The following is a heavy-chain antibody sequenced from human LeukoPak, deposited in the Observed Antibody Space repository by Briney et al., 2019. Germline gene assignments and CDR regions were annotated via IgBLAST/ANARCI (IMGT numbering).Heavy chain of an antibody. CDR1: GFTFSSYA. J-gene: IGHJ4*02. CDR3: FLYGYSFDY. D-gene: IGHD5-18*01. Sequence: GGSLRLSCAASGFTFSSYAMSWVRQAPGKGLEWVGFIRSKAYGGTTEYAASVKGRFTISRDDSKSIAYLQMNSLKTEDTAVYYCFLYGYSFDYWGQGTLVTVSS. V-gene: IGHV3-49*04. CDR2: IRSKAYGGTT.